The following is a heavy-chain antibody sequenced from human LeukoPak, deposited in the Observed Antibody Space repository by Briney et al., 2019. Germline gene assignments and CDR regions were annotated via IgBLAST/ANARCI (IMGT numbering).Heavy chain of an antibody. V-gene: IGHV6-1*01. CDR2: TYYRSKWFN. J-gene: IGHJ6*02. CDR1: GDSVSSSSAA. D-gene: IGHD4-23*01. Sequence: SQTLSLTCAISGDSVSSSSAAWNWIRQSPSRGLEWLGRTYYRSKWFNDYALSMKSRVTINPDTSKNQFSLQLNSVTPEDTAVYYCAKDRSTVVTPYYYYGVDVWGQGTTVTVSS. CDR3: AKDRSTVVTPYYYYGVDV.